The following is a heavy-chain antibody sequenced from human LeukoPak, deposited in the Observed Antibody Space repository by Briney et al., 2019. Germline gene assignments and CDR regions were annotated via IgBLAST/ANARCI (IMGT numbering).Heavy chain of an antibody. CDR3: ATGRSGYFDS. J-gene: IGHJ4*02. CDR1: GFSFSSYW. CDR2: IKSKTDGGIK. Sequence: GGSLRLSCAASGFSFSSYWMHWVRQAPGKGLEWVARIKSKTDGGIKDYAAPVKGTFTISRDDSENTVYLQMNSLKIEDTAVYYCATGRSGYFDSWGQGTLVFVSS. V-gene: IGHV3-15*01.